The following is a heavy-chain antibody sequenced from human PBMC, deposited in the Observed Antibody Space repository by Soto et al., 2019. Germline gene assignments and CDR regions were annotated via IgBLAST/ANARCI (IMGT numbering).Heavy chain of an antibody. V-gene: IGHV4-31*03. CDR2: IYYSGST. J-gene: IGHJ6*02. CDR1: GGSISSGGYY. D-gene: IGHD5-12*01. Sequence: SETLSLTCTVSGGSISSGGYYWSWIRQHPGKGLEWIGYIYYSGSTYYNPSLKSRVTISVDTSKNQFSLKLSSVTAADTAVYYCARDLIPKEMVATPYYYGMDVWGQGTTVTVSS. CDR3: ARDLIPKEMVATPYYYGMDV.